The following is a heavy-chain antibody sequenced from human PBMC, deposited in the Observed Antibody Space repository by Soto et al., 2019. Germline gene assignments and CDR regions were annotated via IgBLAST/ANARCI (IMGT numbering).Heavy chain of an antibody. CDR2: IYYSGST. Sequence: QLQLQESGPGLVKPSETLSLTCTVSGGSISGSSYYWGWIRQPPGKGLEWIGSIYYSGSTYYNPSLKSRFTIPVDTSKNQFSLKLSAVTAADTAVYYCASPKIAFYNWFDPWGQGTLVTVSS. J-gene: IGHJ5*02. CDR3: ASPKIAFYNWFDP. V-gene: IGHV4-39*01. CDR1: GGSISGSSYY. D-gene: IGHD3-3*02.